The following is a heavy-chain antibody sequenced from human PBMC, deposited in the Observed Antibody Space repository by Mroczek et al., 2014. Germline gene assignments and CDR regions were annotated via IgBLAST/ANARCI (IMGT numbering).Heavy chain of an antibody. Sequence: QVQLQQWGAGLLKPSETLSLTCAVYGGSFSGYYWSWIRQPPGKGLEWIGEINHSGSTNYNPSLKSRVTISVDTSKNQFSLKLSSVTAADTAVYYCASPYCSSTSCYFQHWGQGTLVTVSS. CDR1: GGSFSGYY. D-gene: IGHD2-2*01. CDR2: INHSGST. J-gene: IGHJ1*01. V-gene: IGHV4-34*01. CDR3: ASPYCSSTSCYFQH.